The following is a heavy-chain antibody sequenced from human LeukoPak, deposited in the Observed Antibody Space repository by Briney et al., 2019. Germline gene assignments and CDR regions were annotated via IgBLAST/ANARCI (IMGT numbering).Heavy chain of an antibody. D-gene: IGHD5-18*01. V-gene: IGHV3-21*01. CDR2: IRSGGRNI. CDR1: GFTFSSYS. CDR3: ARDEGYTYGNFHYYYMDV. Sequence: GGSLRLSCAASGFTFSSYSMNWVRQAPGKGLEWVSSIRSGGRNIYYADSVKGRFTISRDNAKNSLYLQMNSLRAEDTAVYYCARDEGYTYGNFHYYYMDVWGRGTTVTVSS. J-gene: IGHJ6*03.